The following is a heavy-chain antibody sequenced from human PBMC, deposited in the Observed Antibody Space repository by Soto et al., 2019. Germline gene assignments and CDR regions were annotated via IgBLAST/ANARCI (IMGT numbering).Heavy chain of an antibody. V-gene: IGHV3-30*18. J-gene: IGHJ6*02. D-gene: IGHD6-19*01. CDR2: ISYDGSNK. CDR1: GFTFSSYG. Sequence: GGSLRLSCAASGFTFSSYGMHWVRQAPGKGLERVAVISYDGSNKYYADNVKGRFTISRDNSKNTLYLQMNSLRAEDKTVYYFAKESGGGWYEANYYYYGMDVWGQGTTVTVSS. CDR3: AKESGGGWYEANYYYYGMDV.